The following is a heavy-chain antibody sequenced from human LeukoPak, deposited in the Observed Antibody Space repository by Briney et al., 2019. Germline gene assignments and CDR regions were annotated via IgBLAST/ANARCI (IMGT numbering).Heavy chain of an antibody. J-gene: IGHJ4*02. V-gene: IGHV1-2*02. CDR2: INPNGGGT. Sequence: ASVKVSCKASGYTFTGYYMHWVRQAPGQGLEWMGWINPNGGGTNYAQKFQGRVTMTRDTSISTAYMELSRLRSDNTAVYYCAGVPLHYYGSGSYHFDYWGQGTLVTVSS. CDR1: GYTFTGYY. CDR3: AGVPLHYYGSGSYHFDY. D-gene: IGHD3-10*01.